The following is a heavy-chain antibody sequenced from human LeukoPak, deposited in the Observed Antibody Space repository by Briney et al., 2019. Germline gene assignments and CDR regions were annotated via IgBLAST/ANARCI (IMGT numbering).Heavy chain of an antibody. CDR1: GGSVSSGSYY. J-gene: IGHJ4*02. Sequence: SETLSLTCTVSGGSVSSGSYYWSWIRQPPGKGLEWIGYIYYGGSTNYNPSLKSRVTISVDTSKNQFSLKLSSVTAADTAVYYCARFVAVTEALDYWGQGTLVTVSS. V-gene: IGHV4-61*01. CDR3: ARFVAVTEALDY. CDR2: IYYGGST. D-gene: IGHD2-21*02.